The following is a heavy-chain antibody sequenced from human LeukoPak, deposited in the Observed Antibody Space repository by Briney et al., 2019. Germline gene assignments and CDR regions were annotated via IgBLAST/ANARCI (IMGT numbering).Heavy chain of an antibody. CDR2: ISAYNGNT. D-gene: IGHD3-10*01. CDR1: GYTFTSYG. CDR3: ARDRASLWFGELSLPSDY. V-gene: IGHV1-18*01. J-gene: IGHJ4*02. Sequence: ASVKVSCKASGYTFTSYGISWVRQAPGQGLEWMGWISAYNGNTNYAQKLQGRVTTTTDTSTSTAYMELRSLRSDDTAVYYCARDRASLWFGELSLPSDYWGQGTLVTVSS.